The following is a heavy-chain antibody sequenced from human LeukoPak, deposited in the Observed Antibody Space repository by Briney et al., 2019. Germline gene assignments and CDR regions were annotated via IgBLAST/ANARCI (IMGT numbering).Heavy chain of an antibody. V-gene: IGHV4-39*07. CDR2: IYYSGST. Sequence: PSETLSLTCTVSGGSISSSSYYWGWIRQPPGKGLEWIGSIYYSGSTYYNPSLKSRVTISVDTSKNQFSLKLSSVTAADTAVYYCARGPPEWYDYYYYYMDVWGKGTTVTVSS. J-gene: IGHJ6*03. D-gene: IGHD3-3*01. CDR1: GGSISSSSYY. CDR3: ARGPPEWYDYYYYYMDV.